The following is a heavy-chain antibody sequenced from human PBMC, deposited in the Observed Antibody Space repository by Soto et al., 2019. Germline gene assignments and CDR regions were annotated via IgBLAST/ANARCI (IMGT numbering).Heavy chain of an antibody. Sequence: VASVKVSCKASGYTFTSYGISWVRQAPGQGLEWMGWISAYNGNTNYAQKLQGRVTMTTDTSTSTAYMELRSLRSDDTAVYYCARVPPIDDYDSSCYGFYSCGQGTIVTVS. CDR2: ISAYNGNT. J-gene: IGHJ3*02. CDR1: GYTFTSYG. CDR3: ARVPPIDDYDSSCYGFYS. V-gene: IGHV1-18*01. D-gene: IGHD3-22*01.